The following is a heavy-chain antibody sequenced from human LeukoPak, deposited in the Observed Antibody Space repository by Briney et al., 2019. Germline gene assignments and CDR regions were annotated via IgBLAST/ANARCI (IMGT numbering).Heavy chain of an antibody. D-gene: IGHD4-17*01. Sequence: ASVKVSCKASGYTFSTYGITWARQAPGQGLEYLGWISAIDGTTNYAQKVQDRVTMTTDTSTSTAFLELRSLRSEDTAVYYCARCGAAVTTHFSHWGQGTLVTVSS. J-gene: IGHJ4*02. CDR3: ARCGAAVTTHFSH. CDR1: GYTFSTYG. V-gene: IGHV1-18*01. CDR2: ISAIDGTT.